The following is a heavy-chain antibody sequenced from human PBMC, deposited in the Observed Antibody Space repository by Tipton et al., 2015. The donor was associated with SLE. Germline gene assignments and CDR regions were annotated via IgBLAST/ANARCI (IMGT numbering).Heavy chain of an antibody. CDR3: AKGGDRYGPLGVDY. CDR1: GGSISSHY. D-gene: IGHD5-18*01. CDR2: IYYSGST. V-gene: IGHV4-59*08. J-gene: IGHJ4*02. Sequence: TLSLTCTVSGGSISSHYWSWIRQPPGKGLEWIGYIYYSGSTNYNPSLKSRVTISVDTSKNQFSLKLRSVTAADTAVYYCAKGGDRYGPLGVDYWGQGMLVTVST.